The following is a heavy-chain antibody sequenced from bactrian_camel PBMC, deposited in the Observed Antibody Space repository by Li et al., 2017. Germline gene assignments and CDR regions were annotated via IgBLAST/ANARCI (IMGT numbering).Heavy chain of an antibody. D-gene: IGHD1*01. CDR1: VDISSTHC. V-gene: IGHV3S54*01. J-gene: IGHJ4*01. Sequence: HVQLVESGGGSVQSGGSLRLSCAASVDISSTHCMGWFRQAPGKQREGVAAIYPGIRNTYYGDSVKGRFTISLDEAKNTVYLQMNSLIPEDTAMYYCAAEGPAWTVAVAACGLGYWGQGTQVTVSS. CDR3: AAEGPAWTVAVAACGLGY. CDR2: IYPGIRNT.